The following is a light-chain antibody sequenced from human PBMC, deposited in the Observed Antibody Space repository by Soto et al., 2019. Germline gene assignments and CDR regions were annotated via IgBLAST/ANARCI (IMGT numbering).Light chain of an antibody. CDR1: RSVSTN. CDR3: QHYDKSLPPVT. V-gene: IGKV3-15*01. J-gene: IGKJ4*01. Sequence: DIILTQSPAIVSVSPGERATLSCRASRSVSTNLAWYQHKHGQAPRLLIYGASTRVTGIPARFSGSGSGTDFTLTMNYLKSEDFGVYYCQHYDKSLPPVTFGGGTKVEI. CDR2: GAS.